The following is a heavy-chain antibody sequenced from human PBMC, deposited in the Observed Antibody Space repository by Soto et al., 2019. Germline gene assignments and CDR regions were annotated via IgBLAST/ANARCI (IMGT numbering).Heavy chain of an antibody. J-gene: IGHJ3*02. CDR3: ASREGYSYGYGDAFDI. D-gene: IGHD5-18*01. V-gene: IGHV4-31*03. Sequence: SETLSLTCTVSGGSISSGGYYWSWIRQHPGKGLEWIGYIYYSGSTYYNPSLKSRVTISVDTSKNQFSLKLSSVTAADTAVYYCASREGYSYGYGDAFDIWGQGTMVTVSS. CDR1: GGSISSGGYY. CDR2: IYYSGST.